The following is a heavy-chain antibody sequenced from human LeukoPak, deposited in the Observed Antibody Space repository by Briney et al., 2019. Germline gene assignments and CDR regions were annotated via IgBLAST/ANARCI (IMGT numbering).Heavy chain of an antibody. Sequence: GGSLRLSCVASGFTFGKYWMSWVRQAPGKGLEWVANIKLDGSEKNYVDSVKGRFTISRDNTKNSPYLQMNSLRVEDTAVFYCARDQYDTWSRKGNFDSWGQGTLVIVSS. D-gene: IGHD3-3*01. V-gene: IGHV3-7*03. CDR3: ARDQYDTWSRKGNFDS. CDR2: IKLDGSEK. J-gene: IGHJ4*02. CDR1: GFTFGKYW.